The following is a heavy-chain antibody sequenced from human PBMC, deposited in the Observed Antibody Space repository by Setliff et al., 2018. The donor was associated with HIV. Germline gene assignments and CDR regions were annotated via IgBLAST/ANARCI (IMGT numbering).Heavy chain of an antibody. Sequence: SETLSLTCAVSGYSISSGFYWGWIRQPPGKGLEWIGSIYHSGSTYYNPSLRSRVTISVDTSKNQFSLKLSSVTAADAAVYYCASRVYYHDSNNFLREEGFDPWGQGTLVTVSS. CDR2: IYHSGST. CDR3: ASRVYYHDSNNFLREEGFDP. D-gene: IGHD3-22*01. CDR1: GYSISSGFY. J-gene: IGHJ5*02. V-gene: IGHV4-38-2*01.